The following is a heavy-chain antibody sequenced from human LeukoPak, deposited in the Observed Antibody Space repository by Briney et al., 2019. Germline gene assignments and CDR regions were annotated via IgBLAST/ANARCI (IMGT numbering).Heavy chain of an antibody. CDR1: VGSFSGYY. CDR3: ARGRGSGWEKRLDY. CDR2: INHSGRT. V-gene: IGHV4-34*01. J-gene: IGHJ4*02. Sequence: LSETLSHTCAVHVGSFSGYYWSWIRHPPGKGLEWMGEINHSGRTNYKPSLKSRVNISVDTSKNQFSRKLSSVTAADTGVYYCARGRGSGWEKRLDYWGQGTLVTVSS. D-gene: IGHD6-19*01.